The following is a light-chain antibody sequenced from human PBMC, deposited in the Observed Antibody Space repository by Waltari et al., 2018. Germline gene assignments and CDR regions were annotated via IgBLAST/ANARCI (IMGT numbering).Light chain of an antibody. CDR2: AAA. J-gene: IGKJ1*01. V-gene: IGKV3-15*01. CDR3: EQSNNWPWT. Sequence: EIVMTQSPAPLSVSPGESATLSCRAIQSVRNNLAWDQPSPGQAPRLLLYAAATRATGIPARFSGSGSGTEFTLTISSLQSEDFAVYYCEQSNNWPWTFGQGTKVEIK. CDR1: QSVRNN.